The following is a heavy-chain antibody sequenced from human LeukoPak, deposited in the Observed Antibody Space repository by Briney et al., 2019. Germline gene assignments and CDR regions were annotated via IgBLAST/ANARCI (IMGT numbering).Heavy chain of an antibody. D-gene: IGHD3-10*01. CDR1: GGSISIYY. Sequence: SETLSLTCTVSGGSISIYYWSWIRQPPGKGLEWLGYTYNSGSTLYNPSLKSRVTISVDTPRNEFSLRLTSVTAADAAVYYCVRDRELNYWGQGTLVTVSS. CDR2: TYNSGST. V-gene: IGHV4-59*01. J-gene: IGHJ4*02. CDR3: VRDRELNY.